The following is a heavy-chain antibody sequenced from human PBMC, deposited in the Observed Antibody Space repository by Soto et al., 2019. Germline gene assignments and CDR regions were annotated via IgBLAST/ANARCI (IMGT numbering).Heavy chain of an antibody. CDR2: ISAYNGNT. Sequence: ASVKVSCKASGYTFTSYGISWVRQAPGQGLEWMGWISAYNGNTNYAQKIQGRVTMTTDTSTSTAYMELRSLRSDDTAVYYCAHGRDIMVLTDIWGDYYYYGMDVWGQGTTVTVSS. V-gene: IGHV1-18*01. J-gene: IGHJ6*02. CDR1: GYTFTSYG. CDR3: AHGRDIMVLTDIWGDYYYYGMDV. D-gene: IGHD2-21*02.